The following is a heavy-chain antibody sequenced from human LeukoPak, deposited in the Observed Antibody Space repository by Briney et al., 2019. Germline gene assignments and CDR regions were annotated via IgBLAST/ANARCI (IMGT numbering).Heavy chain of an antibody. CDR3: ARDVVAAAGSFDY. D-gene: IGHD6-13*01. J-gene: IGHJ4*02. Sequence: SETLSLTCTVSGESINSFYWSWIRQPAGKGLEWIGRIYSSGSTTYSPSLKSRVTLSVATSKTQFSLKLSSVTAADTAVYYCARDVVAAAGSFDYWGQGTQVTVSS. CDR2: IYSSGST. CDR1: GESINSFY. V-gene: IGHV4-4*07.